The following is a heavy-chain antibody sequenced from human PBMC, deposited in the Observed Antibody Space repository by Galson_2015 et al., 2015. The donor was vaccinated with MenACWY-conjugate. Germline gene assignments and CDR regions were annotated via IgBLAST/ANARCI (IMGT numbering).Heavy chain of an antibody. CDR2: ISPIDSKT. D-gene: IGHD1-26*01. J-gene: IGHJ6*02. Sequence: QSGAEVIKPGESLQISCTASGPNFVTYWVGWVRQVPGQGLEWVGLISPIDSKTRYSPAFEGRVTISADNSITTAYLQWNSLQASDTAMYYCARHPPGGRGMDVWGQGTTVTVSS. CDR1: GPNFVTYW. V-gene: IGHV5-51*01. CDR3: ARHPPGGRGMDV.